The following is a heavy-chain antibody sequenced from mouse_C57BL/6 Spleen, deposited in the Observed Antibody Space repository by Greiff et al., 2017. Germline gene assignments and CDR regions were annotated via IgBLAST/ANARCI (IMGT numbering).Heavy chain of an antibody. D-gene: IGHD2-1*01. CDR3: APIYYGNLYYFDY. Sequence: EVQLQQSGPELVKPGASVKISCKASGYTFTDYYMNWVKQSHGKSLEWIGDINPNNGGTSYNQKFKGKATLTVDKSSSTAYMELRSLTSEDSAVYYCAPIYYGNLYYFDYWGQGTTLTVSS. V-gene: IGHV1-26*01. CDR1: GYTFTDYY. CDR2: INPNNGGT. J-gene: IGHJ2*01.